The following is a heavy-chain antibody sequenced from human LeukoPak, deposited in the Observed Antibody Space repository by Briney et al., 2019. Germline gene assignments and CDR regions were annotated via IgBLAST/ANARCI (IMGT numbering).Heavy chain of an antibody. V-gene: IGHV4-39*01. CDR2: IYYSGST. D-gene: IGHD5-12*01. CDR3: ARHGGLKYGGYEKRFDY. CDR1: GGSISSSSYF. J-gene: IGHJ4*02. Sequence: SETLSLTCTVSGGSISSSSYFWGWIRQPPGKGLEWIGSIYYSGSTYYNPSLESRVTISVDTSKNQFSLKLNSLTAADTAVYYCARHGGLKYGGYEKRFDYWGQGTQVTISS.